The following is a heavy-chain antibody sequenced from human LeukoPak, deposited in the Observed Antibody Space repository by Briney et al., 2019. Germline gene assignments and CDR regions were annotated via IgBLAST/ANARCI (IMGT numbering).Heavy chain of an antibody. CDR3: ARDFWSSSYHHYNTHYFDY. CDR1: GGSIISYY. D-gene: IGHD3-3*01. CDR2: IYYSGST. J-gene: IGHJ4*02. V-gene: IGHV4-59*01. Sequence: SETLSFTCTVSGGSIISYYWSWIRQPPGKGLEWIGYIYYSGSTNYNPSLKSRVTISVDTSKNQFSLKLSSVTAADTAGYYCARDFWSSSYHHYNTHYFDYWGQGTLVTVSS.